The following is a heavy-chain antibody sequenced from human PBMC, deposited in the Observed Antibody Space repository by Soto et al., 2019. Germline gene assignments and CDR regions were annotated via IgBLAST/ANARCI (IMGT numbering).Heavy chain of an antibody. V-gene: IGHV1-69*13. CDR1: GGTFSSCA. Sequence: SVKVSCKASGGTFSSCAISWVRQAPGQGLEWMGGIIPIFGTANYAQKFQGRVTITADESTSTAYMELSSLRSEDTAVYYCARDRRRGXRAHYYGSGSYPWGMDVWGQGTTVTVSS. CDR3: ARDRRRGXRAHYYGSGSYPWGMDV. D-gene: IGHD3-10*01. J-gene: IGHJ6*02. CDR2: IIPIFGTA.